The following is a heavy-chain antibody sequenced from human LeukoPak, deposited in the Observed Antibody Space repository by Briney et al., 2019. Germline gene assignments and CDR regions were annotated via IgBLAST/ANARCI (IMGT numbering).Heavy chain of an antibody. CDR1: GFTFSSYN. Sequence: GGSQRLSCAASGFTFSSYNMNWVRKAPGKGLEWVSFISISSSYIYYADSVKGRFTISRDNAKNSLYLQMNSLRGEDTAVYYCATGEAAGIISVYFQHWGQGILVTVSS. CDR3: ATGEAAGIISVYFQH. J-gene: IGHJ1*01. V-gene: IGHV3-21*01. D-gene: IGHD6-13*01. CDR2: ISISSSYI.